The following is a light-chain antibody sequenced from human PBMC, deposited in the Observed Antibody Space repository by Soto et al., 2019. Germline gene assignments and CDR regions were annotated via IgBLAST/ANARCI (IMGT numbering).Light chain of an antibody. V-gene: IGLV3-1*01. CDR1: RLGNKY. Sequence: SYELTKPPSVSVSTGQTASITCSGYRLGNKYACWYQQKPGQSPVLVIYQDSKRPSGIPERFSGSNSGNTATLTISGTQAMDEADYYCQVWDSSTRVFGGGTKLTVL. J-gene: IGLJ3*02. CDR2: QDS. CDR3: QVWDSSTRV.